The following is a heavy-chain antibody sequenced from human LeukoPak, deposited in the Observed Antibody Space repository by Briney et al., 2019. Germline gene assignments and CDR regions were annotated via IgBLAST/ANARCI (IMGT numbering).Heavy chain of an antibody. J-gene: IGHJ4*02. Sequence: ASVTVSCTASGYTFTSYGISWVRQAPGQGLEWMGWISAYNGNTNYAQKLQGRVTMTTDTSTSTAYMELRSLRSDDTAVYYCARDMPGIAAAGNFDYWGQGTLVTVPS. CDR1: GYTFTSYG. CDR2: ISAYNGNT. CDR3: ARDMPGIAAAGNFDY. V-gene: IGHV1-18*01. D-gene: IGHD6-13*01.